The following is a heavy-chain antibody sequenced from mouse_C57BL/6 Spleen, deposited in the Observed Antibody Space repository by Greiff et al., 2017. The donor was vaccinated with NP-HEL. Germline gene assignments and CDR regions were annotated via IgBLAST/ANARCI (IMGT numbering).Heavy chain of an antibody. CDR1: GYTFTSYW. CDR3: ARSRDYGTVYFDY. CDR2: IDPSDSET. D-gene: IGHD1-1*01. Sequence: VQLQQPGAELVRPGSSVKLSCKASGYTFTSYWMHWVKQRPIQGLEWIGNIDPSDSETHYNQKFKDKATLTVDKSSSTAYMQLSSLTSEDSAVYYCARSRDYGTVYFDYWGQGTTLTVSS. V-gene: IGHV1-52*01. J-gene: IGHJ2*01.